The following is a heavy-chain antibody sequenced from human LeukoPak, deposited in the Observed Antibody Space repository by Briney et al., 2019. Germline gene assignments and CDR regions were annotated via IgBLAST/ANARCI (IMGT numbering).Heavy chain of an antibody. CDR1: GFTFSNYW. Sequence: GGSLRLSCAASGFTFSNYWMHWVRQAPGKGLVWVSRISSDESITSYADSVKGRFTISRNNAKNTLFLQMNGLRAEDTAVYYCARVSLSSGCLSNWGQGTLVTVSS. CDR2: ISSDESIT. V-gene: IGHV3-74*01. CDR3: ARVSLSSGCLSN. D-gene: IGHD6-19*01. J-gene: IGHJ4*02.